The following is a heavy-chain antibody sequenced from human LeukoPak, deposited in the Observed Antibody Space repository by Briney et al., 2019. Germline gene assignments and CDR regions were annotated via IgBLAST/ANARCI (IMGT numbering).Heavy chain of an antibody. CDR2: IIPIFGTA. CDR1: GGTFSSYA. D-gene: IGHD1-7*01. J-gene: IGHJ4*02. Sequence: ASVKVSCKASGGTFSSYAISWVRQAPGHGLEWMGGIIPIFGTANYAQKFQGRVTITTDESTSTAYMELSSLRSEDTAVYYCARGLGITGTTFDYWGQGTLVTVSS. CDR3: ARGLGITGTTFDY. V-gene: IGHV1-69*05.